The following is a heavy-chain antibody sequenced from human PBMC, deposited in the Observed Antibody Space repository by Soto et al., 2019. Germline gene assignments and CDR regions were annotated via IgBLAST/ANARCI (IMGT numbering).Heavy chain of an antibody. CDR1: GFTFSSYS. V-gene: IGHV3-21*01. D-gene: IGHD6-19*01. CDR2: ISSSSSYI. CDR3: ARTDWRAQWLVDLGY. J-gene: IGHJ4*02. Sequence: SGGSLRLSCAASGFTFSSYSMNWVRQAPGKGLEWVSSISSSSSYIYYADSVKGRFTISRDNAKNSLYLQMNSLRAEDTAVYYCARTDWRAQWLVDLGYWGQGTLVTVSS.